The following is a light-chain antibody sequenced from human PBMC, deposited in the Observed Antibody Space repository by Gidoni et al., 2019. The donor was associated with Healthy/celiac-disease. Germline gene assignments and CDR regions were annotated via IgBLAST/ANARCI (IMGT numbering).Light chain of an antibody. CDR2: DAS. V-gene: IGKV1-33*01. CDR3: QQYDNLPSLT. CDR1: QDISNY. J-gene: IGKJ4*01. Sequence: DIQMTQSPSSLSASVGDRVTITCQASQDISNYLNWYQQKPGKAPKLLIYDASNLETGVPSRFSGSGSGTDFTFTISSLQPEDIATYYCQQYDNLPSLTVXGXTKVEIK.